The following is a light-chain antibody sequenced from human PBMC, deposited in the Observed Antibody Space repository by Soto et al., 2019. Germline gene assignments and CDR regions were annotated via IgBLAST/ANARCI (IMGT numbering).Light chain of an antibody. CDR1: QSMSTF. CDR3: QQCFSTPLLT. Sequence: DIQMTQSPSSLSASVGDRVTITCRASQSMSTFLNWYQQKPGKAPKLQIYGASNLESGVPSTFRGSGSGTDFALTFSSLLPEDFATDYCQQCFSTPLLTFGGGTKVEIK. CDR2: GAS. J-gene: IGKJ4*01. V-gene: IGKV1-39*01.